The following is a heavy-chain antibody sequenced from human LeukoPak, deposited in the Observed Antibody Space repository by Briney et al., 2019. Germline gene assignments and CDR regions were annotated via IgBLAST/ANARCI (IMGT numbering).Heavy chain of an antibody. CDR3: ARGKDHYYYGMDV. CDR1: GGVVRSYA. CDR2: IIPFFGTP. Sequence: SVKVSCKTSGGVVRSYAINWVRQAPGQGLEWMGLIIPFFGTPNYAQRFQGRVTITADESTSTTYMELSSLRSEDTAVYYCARGKDHYYYGMDVWGQGTTVTVSS. J-gene: IGHJ6*02. V-gene: IGHV1-69*13.